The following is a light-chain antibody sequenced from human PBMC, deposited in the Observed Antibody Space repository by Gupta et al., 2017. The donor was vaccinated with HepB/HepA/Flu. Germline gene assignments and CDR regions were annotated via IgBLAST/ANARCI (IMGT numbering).Light chain of an antibody. CDR1: QSVSSY. CDR3: QQPSNWPPDT. J-gene: IGKJ5*01. CDR2: DAS. Sequence: EIVLTQSPATLSLSPGERATLSCRASQSVSSYLAWYQQKPGQAPRLLIYDASNRATGIPARFGGSGFGKHFTLTISSREPEDFAVYYCQQPSNWPPDTFGQGTLLDIK. V-gene: IGKV3-11*01.